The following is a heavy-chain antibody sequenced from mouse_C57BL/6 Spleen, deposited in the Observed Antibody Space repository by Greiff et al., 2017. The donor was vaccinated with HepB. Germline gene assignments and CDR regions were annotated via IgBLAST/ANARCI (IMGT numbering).Heavy chain of an antibody. CDR2: IYPRSGNT. J-gene: IGHJ2*01. D-gene: IGHD1-1*01. CDR1: GYTFTSYG. V-gene: IGHV1-81*01. Sequence: QVQLQQSGAELARPGASVKLSCKASGYTFTSYGISWVKQSTGQGLEWIGEIYPRSGNTYYNEKFKGKATLTADKSSSTAYMELRSLTSEDSAVYFCARDYGSSYVGYWGKGTTLTVSS. CDR3: ARDYGSSYVGY.